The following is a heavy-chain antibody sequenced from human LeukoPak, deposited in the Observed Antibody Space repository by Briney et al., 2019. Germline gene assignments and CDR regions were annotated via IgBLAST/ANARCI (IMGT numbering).Heavy chain of an antibody. J-gene: IGHJ4*02. CDR1: GFTFSSYW. CDR2: IKQDGSEK. D-gene: IGHD3-10*01. CDR3: ARKHYGSGSYFLDY. V-gene: IGHV3-7*03. Sequence: PGGSLRLSCAASGFTFSSYWMSWVRQAPGKGLEWVANIKQDGSEKYYVDSVKGRFTISRDNAKNSLYLQMNSLRAEDTAVYYRARKHYGSGSYFLDYWGQGTLVTVSS.